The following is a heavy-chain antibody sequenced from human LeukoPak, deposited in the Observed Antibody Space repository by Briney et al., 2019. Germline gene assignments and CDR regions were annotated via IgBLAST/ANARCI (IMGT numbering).Heavy chain of an antibody. CDR3: ARDATDYGDYEFDY. CDR2: IYYSGST. J-gene: IGHJ4*02. CDR1: GGSISSYY. Sequence: SETLSLTCTVSGGSISSYYWNWIRQPPGKGLEWIGYIYYSGSTNYNPSLKSRVTISVDTSKNQFSLKLSSVTAADTAVYYCARDATDYGDYEFDYWGQGTLVTVSS. V-gene: IGHV4-59*01. D-gene: IGHD4-17*01.